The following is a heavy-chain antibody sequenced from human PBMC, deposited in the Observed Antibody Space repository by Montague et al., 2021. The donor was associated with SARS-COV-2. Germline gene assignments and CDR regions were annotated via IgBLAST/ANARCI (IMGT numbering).Heavy chain of an antibody. J-gene: IGHJ6*02. CDR2: IYYSGST. Sequence: SETLSLTCTVSGGSISSSSYYRGWIRQPPGKGLEWIGSIYYSGSTYYNPSLKSRVTISVDTSKNQFSLKLSSVTAADTAVYYCAGQGDIVVVVAATEIHYYYGMDVWGQGTTVTVSS. CDR3: AGQGDIVVVVAATEIHYYYGMDV. CDR1: GGSISSSSYY. D-gene: IGHD2-15*01. V-gene: IGHV4-39*01.